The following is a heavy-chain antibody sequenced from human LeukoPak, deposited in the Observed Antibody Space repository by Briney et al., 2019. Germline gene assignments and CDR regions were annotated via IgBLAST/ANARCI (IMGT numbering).Heavy chain of an antibody. D-gene: IGHD6-6*01. CDR3: ARDLRYRGIAARTGMDV. V-gene: IGHV1-18*01. Sequence: AYNCNTNYPQKLQGRVTMTTDTSTSTAYMELRSLRSDDTAVYYCARDLRYRGIAARTGMDVWGQGTTVTVSS. J-gene: IGHJ6*02. CDR2: AYNCNT.